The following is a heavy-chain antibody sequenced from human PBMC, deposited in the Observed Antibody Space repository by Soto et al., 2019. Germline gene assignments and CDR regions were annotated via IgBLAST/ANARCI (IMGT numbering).Heavy chain of an antibody. V-gene: IGHV3-23*01. CDR3: AKDHFGSGSYRFDY. CDR2: ISDSGGNT. D-gene: IGHD3-10*01. J-gene: IGHJ4*02. CDR1: GFTFSNYA. Sequence: EVQLLESGGGLVQPGGSLRLSCAASGFTFSNYAMNWVRQAPGKGLEWVSGISDSGGNTYYADSVKGRFTISRDNSKNTLYLQMTSLRAEDTAVYHCAKDHFGSGSYRFDYWGQGTLVTGSS.